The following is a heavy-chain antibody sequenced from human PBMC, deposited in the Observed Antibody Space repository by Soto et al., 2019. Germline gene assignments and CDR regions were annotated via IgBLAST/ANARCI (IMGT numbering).Heavy chain of an antibody. CDR1: GFNIESFT. J-gene: IGHJ4*02. V-gene: IGHV3-21*06. D-gene: IGHD2-21*02. CDR2: ITKDGYM. Sequence: EIQLVESGGGLVKPGGSLRLSCAASGFNIESFTMNWVRQAPGKGLEWVSSITKDGYMHYTDSVMGRFTIATDNTKNSLYLQMYRLRTEGTDVYDLSRELRGLSMVLVAALEFWGQVALVTVSS. CDR3: SRELRGLSMVLVAALEF.